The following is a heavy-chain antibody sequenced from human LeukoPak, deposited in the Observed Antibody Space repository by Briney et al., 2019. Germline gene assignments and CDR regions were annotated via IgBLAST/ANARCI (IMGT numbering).Heavy chain of an antibody. CDR2: ISTHSTYT. V-gene: IGHV3-11*03. J-gene: IGHJ4*02. CDR1: GFIFSDYS. CDR3: ATYYYASGSSD. Sequence: GGSLTLSCAASGFIFSDYSMSWIRQAPGKGLEWVSYISTHSTYTHYADSVRGRFTISRDNAKNSLYLQMNSLRAEDTAVYYGATYYYASGSSDWGQGTLVTVSS. D-gene: IGHD3-10*01.